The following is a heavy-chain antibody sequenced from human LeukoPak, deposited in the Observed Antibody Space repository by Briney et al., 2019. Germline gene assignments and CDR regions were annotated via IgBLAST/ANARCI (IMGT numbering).Heavy chain of an antibody. CDR2: ISYDGSNK. CDR1: GFTFSSYA. V-gene: IGHV3-30*04. J-gene: IGHJ2*01. CDR3: ARADTAMAHYWYFDL. D-gene: IGHD5-18*01. Sequence: GGSLRLSCAASGFTFSSYAMHWVRQAPGKGLEWVAVISYDGSNKYYADSVKGRFTISRDNSKNTLYLQMNSLRAEDTAVYYCARADTAMAHYWYFDLWGRGTLVTVSS.